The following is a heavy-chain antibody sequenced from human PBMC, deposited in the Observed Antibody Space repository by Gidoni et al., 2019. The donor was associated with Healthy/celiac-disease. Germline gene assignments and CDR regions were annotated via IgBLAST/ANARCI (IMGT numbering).Heavy chain of an antibody. D-gene: IGHD3-22*01. CDR2: ISGDGGST. V-gene: IGHV3-43*02. CDR1: GLTFDDDA. J-gene: IGHJ4*02. Sequence: EVQLVESGGGVVQPGGSLRLSCAASGLTFDDDAMHWVRQAPGKGLEWVSLISGDGGSTYYADSVKGRFTISRDNSKNSLYLQMNSLRTEDTALYYCAEDILRGYYDSSGPIDYWGQGTLVTVSS. CDR3: AEDILRGYYDSSGPIDY.